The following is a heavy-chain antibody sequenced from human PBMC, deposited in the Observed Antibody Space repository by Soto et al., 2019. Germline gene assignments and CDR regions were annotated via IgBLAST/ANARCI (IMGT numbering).Heavy chain of an antibody. D-gene: IGHD6-19*01. J-gene: IGHJ6*02. Sequence: SETLSLTCAVYGGSFSGYYWSWIRQPPGKGLEWIGEINHSGSTNYNPSLKSRVTISVDTSKNQFSLKLSSVTAADTAVYYCARGRIIAVAGTYYYYCGMDVWGQGTTVTVSS. V-gene: IGHV4-34*01. CDR2: INHSGST. CDR3: ARGRIIAVAGTYYYYCGMDV. CDR1: GGSFSGYY.